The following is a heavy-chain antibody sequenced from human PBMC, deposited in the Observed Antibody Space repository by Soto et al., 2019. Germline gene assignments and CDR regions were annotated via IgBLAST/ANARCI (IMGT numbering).Heavy chain of an antibody. CDR3: ANGGYSSGYFDY. Sequence: APGKGLEWVAVISYDGSTKSYADSVKGRFTISRDNAKNTLYLXMNSLRAEDTAVYYCANGGYSSGYFDYWGQGTLVTVSS. J-gene: IGHJ4*02. CDR2: ISYDGSTK. V-gene: IGHV3-30*18. D-gene: IGHD6-19*01.